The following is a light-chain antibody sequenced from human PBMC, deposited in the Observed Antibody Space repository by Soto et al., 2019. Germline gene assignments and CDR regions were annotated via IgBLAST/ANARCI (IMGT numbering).Light chain of an antibody. CDR1: QSVSRNS. CDR3: QQYGTSPPT. CDR2: GAS. Sequence: PGERATLSGRASQSVSRNSLAWYQQQPGQAPRLLIYGASSRATDIPDRFSGSGSGTDFTLIVSRLEPEDFAVYFCQQYGTSPPTFGPGTKVDIK. V-gene: IGKV3-20*01. J-gene: IGKJ3*01.